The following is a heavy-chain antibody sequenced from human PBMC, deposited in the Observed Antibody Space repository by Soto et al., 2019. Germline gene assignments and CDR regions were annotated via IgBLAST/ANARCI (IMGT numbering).Heavy chain of an antibody. J-gene: IGHJ5*02. CDR1: GFTFGSFW. CDR3: ARQIRGPTPNWFDP. CDR2: INQDGSAK. Sequence: EMQLVESGGGLVQPGGSLRLSCGVSGFTFGSFWMGWVRQAPGKGLEWVANINQDGSAKYYVDSVKGRFIISRDNPRNNLQLQMDPLPVAATAVYFCARQIRGPTPNWFDPWGQGTLVSVSS. V-gene: IGHV3-7*01.